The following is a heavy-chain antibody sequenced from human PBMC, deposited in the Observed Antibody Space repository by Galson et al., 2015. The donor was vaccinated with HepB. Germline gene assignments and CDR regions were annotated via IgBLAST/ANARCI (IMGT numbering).Heavy chain of an antibody. J-gene: IGHJ6*02. CDR3: ARQRGSWYFGDYYYGMDV. D-gene: IGHD6-13*01. Sequence: SLRLSCAASGFTFNNYVMHWVRQAPGKGLEWVAVIWYDGSNKYYADSVKGRFTISRDNSKNTLYLQMNSLRAEDTAVYYCARQRGSWYFGDYYYGMDVWGQGTTVTVSS. CDR2: IWYDGSNK. V-gene: IGHV3-33*08. CDR1: GFTFNNYV.